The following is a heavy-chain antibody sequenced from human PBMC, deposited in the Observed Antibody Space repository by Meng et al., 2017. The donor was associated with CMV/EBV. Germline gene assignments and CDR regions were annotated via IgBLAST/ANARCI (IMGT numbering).Heavy chain of an antibody. D-gene: IGHD1-26*01. V-gene: IGHV1-69*02. CDR1: GGTFSSYI. CDR3: ARAEWELLSITSSWFDP. CDR2: IIPILGIA. J-gene: IGHJ5*02. Sequence: SVKVSCKASGGTFSSYIISWVRQAPGQGLEWMGRIIPILGIANYAQKFQGRVTITADKSTSTAYMELSSLRSEDTAVYYCARAEWELLSITSSWFDPWGQGTLVTVSS.